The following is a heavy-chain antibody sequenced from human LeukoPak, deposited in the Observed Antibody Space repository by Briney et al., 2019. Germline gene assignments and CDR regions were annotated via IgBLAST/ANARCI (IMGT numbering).Heavy chain of an antibody. J-gene: IGHJ4*02. CDR2: ISYDGSNK. CDR3: AKGGKWDVTPFDY. Sequence: GGSLRLSCAASGFTFSSYAMHWGRQAPGKGLERVAVISYDGSNKYYADSVKGRFTISRDNSKNTLYLQVNSLRAEDTAVYYCAKGGKWDVTPFDYWGQGTLVTVSS. CDR1: GFTFSSYA. D-gene: IGHD1-26*01. V-gene: IGHV3-30*04.